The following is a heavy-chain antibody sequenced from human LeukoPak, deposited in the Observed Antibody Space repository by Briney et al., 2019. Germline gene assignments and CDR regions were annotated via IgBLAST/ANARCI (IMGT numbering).Heavy chain of an antibody. CDR1: GGSLNSNSHY. CDR3: TREIVGDAFDI. CDR2: VYYTGST. Sequence: SETLSLTCTVSGGSLNSNSHYWGWLRQPPGKGLEWIGRVYYTGSTDYNPSLKSRVTISVDTSKNQFSLKLSSVTAADTAVYYCTREIVGDAFDIWGQGTLVTVSS. D-gene: IGHD3-22*01. V-gene: IGHV4-39*07. J-gene: IGHJ3*02.